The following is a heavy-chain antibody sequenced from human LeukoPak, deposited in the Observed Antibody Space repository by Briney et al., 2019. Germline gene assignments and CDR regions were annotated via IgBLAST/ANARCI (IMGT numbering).Heavy chain of an antibody. CDR2: IIPILGIA. J-gene: IGHJ4*02. CDR1: GGTFSSYA. V-gene: IGHV1-69*04. Sequence: SVKVSCKASGGTFSSYAISWVRQAPGQGLEWMGRIIPILGIANYAQKFQGRVTITADKSTSTAYMELSSLRSENTAVYYCARDQRSGSYPYYFDYWGQGTLVTVSS. CDR3: ARDQRSGSYPYYFDY. D-gene: IGHD1-26*01.